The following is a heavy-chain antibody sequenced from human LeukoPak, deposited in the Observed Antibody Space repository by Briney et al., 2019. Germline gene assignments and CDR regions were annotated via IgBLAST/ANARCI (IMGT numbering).Heavy chain of an antibody. J-gene: IGHJ5*02. V-gene: IGHV4-34*01. D-gene: IGHD3-9*01. CDR2: INHSGST. Sequence: SETLSLTCAVYGGSFSGYYWSWIRQPPGKGLEWIGEINHSGSTNYNPSLKSRVTISVDTSKNQFSLKLSSVTAADTAVYYCARGYIYYDILTGYYISNWFDPWGPGTLVTVSS. CDR1: GGSFSGYY. CDR3: ARGYIYYDILTGYYISNWFDP.